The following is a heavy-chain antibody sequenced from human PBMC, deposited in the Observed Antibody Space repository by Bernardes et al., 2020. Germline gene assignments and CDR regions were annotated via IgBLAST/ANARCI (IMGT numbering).Heavy chain of an antibody. J-gene: IGHJ6*04. D-gene: IGHD2-2*02. CDR3: ARMPAAIGDYYYYAMDV. V-gene: IGHV3-74*01. CDR2: INSDGSRT. CDR1: GFTFSSYW. Sequence: VSLRLSCAASGFTFSSYWMHWVRQGPGKGLVWVSRINSDGSRTTYADSVKGRFTISRDNAKNTLYLQMNSLRAEDTAVYYCARMPAAIGDYYYYAMDVWGKGTPVTVSS.